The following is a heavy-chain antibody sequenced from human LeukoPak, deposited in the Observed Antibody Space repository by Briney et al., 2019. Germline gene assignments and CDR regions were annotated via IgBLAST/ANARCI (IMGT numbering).Heavy chain of an antibody. CDR1: GFTFSDYY. CDR2: IYHSGST. CDR3: ASIAAANFDL. V-gene: IGHV4-34*01. Sequence: PGGSLRLSCVASGFTFSDYYMSWIRQPPGKGLEWIGEIYHSGSTNYNPSLKSRVTISVDKSKNQFSLKLSSVTAADTAVYYCASIAAANFDLWGRGTLVTVSS. J-gene: IGHJ2*01. D-gene: IGHD6-13*01.